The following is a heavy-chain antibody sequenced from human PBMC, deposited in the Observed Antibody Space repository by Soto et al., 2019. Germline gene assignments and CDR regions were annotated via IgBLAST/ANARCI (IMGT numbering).Heavy chain of an antibody. CDR1: GLSISSGDW. D-gene: IGHD6-13*01. V-gene: IGHV4-4*02. CDR2: IHHSGST. J-gene: IGHJ4*02. CDR3: ARDQGSHPGD. Sequence: QVQLQESGPGRVRPSGTVSLTCAVSGLSISSGDWWSWVRQPPGKGLEWIGEIHHSGSTNYNPSLKSRVTMSVVPSKDLFSLTLTSVTAADTAFYYCARDQGSHPGDWGQGTLVSVSS.